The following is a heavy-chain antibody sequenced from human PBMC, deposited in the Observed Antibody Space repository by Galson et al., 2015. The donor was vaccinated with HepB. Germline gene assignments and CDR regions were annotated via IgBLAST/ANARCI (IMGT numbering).Heavy chain of an antibody. D-gene: IGHD1-1*01. CDR3: AREEADQRKDY. CDR1: GFTFSSYG. CDR2: ISSSSSTI. V-gene: IGHV3-48*01. J-gene: IGHJ4*02. Sequence: SQRLSCAASGFTFSSYGMNWVRQAPGKGLEWVSYISSSSSTIYYADSVKGRFTISRDNAKNSLYLQMSSLRAEDTAVYYCAREEADQRKDYWGQGTLVTVSS.